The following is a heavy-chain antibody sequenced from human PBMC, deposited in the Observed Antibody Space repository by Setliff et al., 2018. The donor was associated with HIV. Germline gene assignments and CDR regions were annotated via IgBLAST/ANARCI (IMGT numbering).Heavy chain of an antibody. Sequence: SVKVSCKASGYTFTGYYMHWVRQAPGQGLEWMGGIIPIFGTANYAQKFQGRVTITTDESTSTAYMELSSLRSEDTAVYYCAISIPPDAFDIWGQGAMVTVSS. CDR1: GYTFTGYY. CDR3: AISIPPDAFDI. V-gene: IGHV1-69*05. CDR2: IIPIFGTA. J-gene: IGHJ3*02.